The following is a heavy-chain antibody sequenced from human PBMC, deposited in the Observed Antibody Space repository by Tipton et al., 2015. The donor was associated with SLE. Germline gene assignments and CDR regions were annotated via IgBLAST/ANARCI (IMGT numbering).Heavy chain of an antibody. J-gene: IGHJ6*03. D-gene: IGHD3-9*01. Sequence: QLVQSGPEVKKPGASVKVSCKGSGYTFTGYYMHWVRQAPGQGLEWPGWINPNSGGTNYAQKFQGRVTMTRDTSISTAYMGLSRRRSDDTAVYFCARDPLTGTRGYYMDVWGKGTTVTVSS. V-gene: IGHV1-2*02. CDR2: INPNSGGT. CDR3: ARDPLTGTRGYYMDV. CDR1: GYTFTGYY.